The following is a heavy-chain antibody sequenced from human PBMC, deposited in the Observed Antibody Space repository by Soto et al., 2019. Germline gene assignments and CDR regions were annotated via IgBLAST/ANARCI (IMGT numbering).Heavy chain of an antibody. CDR1: GGSISSYY. D-gene: IGHD2-2*01. Sequence: QVQLQESGPGLVKPSETLSLTCTVSGGSISSYYWSWIRQPPGKGLEWIGYIYYSGSTNYNPSLKRRVTISIDNAKSQFSLELRSVTAADTAVYYCARGRTQKGGYFSSTMCYSYNYYYMDVWGKGTTVTVSS. CDR2: IYYSGST. CDR3: ARGRTQKGGYFSSTMCYSYNYYYMDV. V-gene: IGHV4-59*01. J-gene: IGHJ6*03.